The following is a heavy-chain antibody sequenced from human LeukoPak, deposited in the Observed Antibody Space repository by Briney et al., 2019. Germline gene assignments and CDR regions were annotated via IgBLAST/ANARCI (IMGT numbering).Heavy chain of an antibody. CDR2: IYISGST. J-gene: IGHJ6*02. V-gene: IGHV3-66*03. Sequence: GGSLRLSCAASGFTVSSNYMSWVRQAPGKGLEWVSVIYISGSTYYADSVKGRFTFSRDNSKNTLYLQMNSLRAEDTAVYYCAREMSDCSSTSCYTYYYGMDVWGQGTTVTVSS. CDR3: AREMSDCSSTSCYTYYYGMDV. D-gene: IGHD2-2*02. CDR1: GFTVSSNY.